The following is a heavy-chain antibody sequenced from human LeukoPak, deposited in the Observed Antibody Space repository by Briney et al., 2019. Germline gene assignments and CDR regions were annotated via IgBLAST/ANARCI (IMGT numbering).Heavy chain of an antibody. CDR2: INPNSGGT. J-gene: IGHJ5*02. Sequence: ASVKVSCKASGYTFTGYYMHWVRQAPGQGLEWMGWINPNSGGTNYAQKFQGRVTMTRDTSISTAYMELRSLRSDDTAVYYCARDFRKDDSSAYYYIGWFDPWGQGTPVTVSS. V-gene: IGHV1-2*02. CDR1: GYTFTGYY. D-gene: IGHD3-22*01. CDR3: ARDFRKDDSSAYYYIGWFDP.